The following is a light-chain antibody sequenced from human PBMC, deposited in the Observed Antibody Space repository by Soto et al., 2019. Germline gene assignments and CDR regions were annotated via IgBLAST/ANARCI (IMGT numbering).Light chain of an antibody. Sequence: DIQMTQSPSSLSASVGDRVTITCQASQDIKNSLNWYQQKPGKAPKLLIYGASNLETVVPSRFRGSGSGTDFTFTIISLQPEDIATYYCQKFDDFPPFTFGPGTRVDIK. CDR1: QDIKNS. V-gene: IGKV1-33*01. J-gene: IGKJ3*01. CDR2: GAS. CDR3: QKFDDFPPFT.